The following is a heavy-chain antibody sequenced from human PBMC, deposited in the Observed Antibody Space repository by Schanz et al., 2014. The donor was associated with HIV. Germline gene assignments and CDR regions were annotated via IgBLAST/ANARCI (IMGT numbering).Heavy chain of an antibody. Sequence: EVQLVESGGGLVMPGGSLRLSCTASGFKFSDAWMSWVRQAPGKGLVWVSRINSDGSSTSYADSVKGRFTISRDNAKNTLYLQMNSLRAEDTAVYYCAKEEQQLGGVGGYHFDYWGQGTLVTVSS. J-gene: IGHJ4*02. D-gene: IGHD6-13*01. CDR2: INSDGSST. CDR1: GFKFSDAW. CDR3: AKEEQQLGGVGGYHFDY. V-gene: IGHV3-74*01.